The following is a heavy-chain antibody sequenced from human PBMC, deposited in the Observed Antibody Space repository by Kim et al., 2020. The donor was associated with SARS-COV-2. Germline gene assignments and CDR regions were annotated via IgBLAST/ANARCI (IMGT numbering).Heavy chain of an antibody. V-gene: IGHV4-39*01. CDR3: ARHASSRYYFDY. D-gene: IGHD1-1*01. J-gene: IGHJ4*02. CDR1: GGSITSRTYY. CDR2: VSYSGGN. Sequence: SETLSLTCTVSGGSITSRTYYWTWIRQPPGKGLEWIGSVSYSGGNYYDKRRSTLSLDAPKNEFSLKLTSVTAADTAVYFCARHASSRYYFDYWGQGALGT.